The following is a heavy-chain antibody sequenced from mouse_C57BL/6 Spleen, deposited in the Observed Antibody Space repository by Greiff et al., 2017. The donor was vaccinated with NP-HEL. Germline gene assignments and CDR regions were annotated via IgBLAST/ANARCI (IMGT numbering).Heavy chain of an antibody. CDR2: IDPETGGT. J-gene: IGHJ3*01. CDR1: GYTFTDYE. V-gene: IGHV1-15*01. Sequence: QVQLQQSGAELVRPGASVTLSCKASGYTFTDYEMHWVKQTPVHGLEWIGAIDPETGGTAYNQKFKGKAILTADKSSSTAYMALRSLTSEDSAVYYCISYGSETWFAYWGQGTLVTVSA. CDR3: ISYGSETWFAY. D-gene: IGHD1-1*01.